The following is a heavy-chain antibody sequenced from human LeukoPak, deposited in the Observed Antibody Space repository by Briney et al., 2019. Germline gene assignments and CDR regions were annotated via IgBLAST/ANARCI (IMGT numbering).Heavy chain of an antibody. CDR3: ARMALYDFWSGYDFDY. V-gene: IGHV3-66*01. CDR1: GFTVSSNY. J-gene: IGHJ4*02. D-gene: IGHD3-3*01. CDR2: IYSGGST. Sequence: GGSLRLSCAASGFTVSSNYMSWVRQAPGKGLEWVSVIYSGGSTYYADSVKGRFTISRDNSKNTLYLQMNSLRAEDTAVYHCARMALYDFWSGYDFDYWGQGTLVTVSS.